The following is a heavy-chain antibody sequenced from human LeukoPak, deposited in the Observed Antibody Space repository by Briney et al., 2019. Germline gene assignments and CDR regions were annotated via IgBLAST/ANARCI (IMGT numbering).Heavy chain of an antibody. J-gene: IGHJ2*01. CDR3: ARESYCGGDCYPYFDL. CDR1: GYTFTSYY. Sequence: ASVKVSCKASGYTFTSYYMHWVRQAPGQGLEWMGIINPSGGSTSYAQKFQGRVTMTRDTSTSTIYMELSSLRSEDTAVYYCARESYCGGDCYPYFDLWGRGALVTVSS. D-gene: IGHD2-21*02. CDR2: INPSGGST. V-gene: IGHV1-46*01.